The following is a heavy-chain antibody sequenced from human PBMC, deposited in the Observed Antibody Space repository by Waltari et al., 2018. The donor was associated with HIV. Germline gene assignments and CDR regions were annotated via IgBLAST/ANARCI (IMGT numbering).Heavy chain of an antibody. J-gene: IGHJ4*02. V-gene: IGHV1-18*01. Sequence: QVPLVQSGAQVKTPGASVKVSCKASGYTFTTSGITWGRQAPGQGLEWLGWIGTYNGNADFAPKTQVRIHLTIDTSTSTAYMELTSLRSDDTAVYYCARSHCAVTSCGSIDYWGQGTLVTVSS. CDR2: IGTYNGNA. CDR1: GYTFTTSG. CDR3: ARSHCAVTSCGSIDY. D-gene: IGHD4-17*01.